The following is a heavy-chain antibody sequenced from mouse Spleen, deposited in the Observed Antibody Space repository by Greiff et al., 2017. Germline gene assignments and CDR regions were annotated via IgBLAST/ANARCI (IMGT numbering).Heavy chain of an antibody. D-gene: IGHD1-3*01. V-gene: IGHV5-9*04. CDR1: GFTFSSYT. Sequence: EVKVVESGGGLVKPGGSLKLSCAASGFTFSSYTMSWVRQTPAKRLEWVATISSGGGNIYYPDSVKGRFTISRDNARNTLYLQMSSLRSEDTAMYYCAREELSDPAWFAYWGQGTLVTVSA. CDR3: AREELSDPAWFAY. CDR2: ISSGGGNI. J-gene: IGHJ3*01.